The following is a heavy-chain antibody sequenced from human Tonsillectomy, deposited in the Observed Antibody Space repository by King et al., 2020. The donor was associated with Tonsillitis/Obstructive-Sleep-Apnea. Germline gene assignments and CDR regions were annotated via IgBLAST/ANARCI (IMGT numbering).Heavy chain of an antibody. CDR3: ARDPDLGYCDGGSCYPFDS. D-gene: IGHD2-15*01. V-gene: IGHV2-70*11. J-gene: IGHJ4*02. Sequence: TLKESGPALVKPTQTLTLTCTFSGFSLSTSGMCVSWIRQPPGKALEWLARIDWDDDKYYITSLKTRLTISKDTSKNQVVLTMTNMDPVDTATYYSARDPDLGYCDGGSCYPFDSWGQGTLVTVSS. CDR2: IDWDDDK. CDR1: GFSLSTSGMC.